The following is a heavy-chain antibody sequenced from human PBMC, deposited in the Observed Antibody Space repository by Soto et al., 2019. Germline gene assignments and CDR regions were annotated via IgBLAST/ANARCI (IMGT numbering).Heavy chain of an antibody. V-gene: IGHV3-23*01. D-gene: IGHD3-3*01. CDR2: ISGSDGKT. CDR1: GFSFGSYA. Sequence: GGSLRLSCAASGFSFGSYALSWVRQAPGEGLEWVSTISGSDGKTFYADSVKGRFSISRDTSQSTLYLQMNSLRADDTAMYYCARWSYLDYWGQGTRVTVSS. CDR3: ARWSYLDY. J-gene: IGHJ4*02.